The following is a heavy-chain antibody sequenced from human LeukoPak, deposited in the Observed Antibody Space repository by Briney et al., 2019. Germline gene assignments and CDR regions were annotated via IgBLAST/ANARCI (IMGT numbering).Heavy chain of an antibody. Sequence: GGSLRLSCAASRFAFHNYAMTWIRQAPERGLEWVSCISVDGGDIKYTDSAKGRFTISRDNSKGTLYLQMNSLRAEDTAVYYCAKDLGSDFWSGPQYEYFQHWGQGTLVTVSS. D-gene: IGHD3-3*01. CDR1: RFAFHNYA. V-gene: IGHV3-23*01. J-gene: IGHJ1*01. CDR3: AKDLGSDFWSGPQYEYFQH. CDR2: ISVDGGDI.